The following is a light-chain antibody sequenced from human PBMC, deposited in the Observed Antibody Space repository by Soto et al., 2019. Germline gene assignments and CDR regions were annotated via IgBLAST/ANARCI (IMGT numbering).Light chain of an antibody. CDR1: QSGSSN. V-gene: IGKV3-15*01. J-gene: IGKJ1*01. CDR2: GAS. CDR3: QHYKNWPRT. Sequence: IVMTQSPATLSVSPGERATLSCRASQSGSSNLAWYKQKPGQAPRLLIYGASTRATGIPARFSGSGSGTEFTLTISSLQSEDFAVYYCQHYKNWPRTFGQGTKVEI.